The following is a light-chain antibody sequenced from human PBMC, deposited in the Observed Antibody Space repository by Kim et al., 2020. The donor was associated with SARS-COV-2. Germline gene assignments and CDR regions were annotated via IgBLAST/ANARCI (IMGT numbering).Light chain of an antibody. CDR1: QTINTW. CDR2: DAS. J-gene: IGKJ1*01. CDR3: QQYNSYPWT. V-gene: IGKV1-5*01. Sequence: ASVGGRVTITCRASQTINTWLAWYQQKPGKAPKVLIYDASRLESSVPSRFSGSGSGTEFTLTISSLQRDDFSTYFCQQYNSYPWTFGQGTKVDIK.